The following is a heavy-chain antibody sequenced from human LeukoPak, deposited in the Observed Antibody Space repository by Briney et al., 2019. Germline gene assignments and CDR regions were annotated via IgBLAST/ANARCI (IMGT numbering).Heavy chain of an antibody. V-gene: IGHV4-34*01. D-gene: IGHD5-24*01. CDR1: GGSFSGYY. CDR2: INHSGST. Sequence: SETLSLTCAVYGGSFSGYYWSWIRQPPGKGLEWIAEINHSGSTNYNPSLKSRVIISVDTSKNQFSLKLSPVTAADTAVYYCASAVRWLKSWGQGTLVTVSS. J-gene: IGHJ4*02. CDR3: ASAVRWLKS.